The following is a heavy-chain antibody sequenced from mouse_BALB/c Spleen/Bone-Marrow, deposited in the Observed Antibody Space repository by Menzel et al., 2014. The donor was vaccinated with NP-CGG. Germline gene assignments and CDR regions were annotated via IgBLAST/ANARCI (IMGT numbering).Heavy chain of an antibody. J-gene: IGHJ3*01. V-gene: IGHV1-9*01. CDR1: GYTFSSYW. CDR2: ILPGSGTT. CDR3: ARGGYYGTRLLPY. Sequence: QVQLRQSGAELMKPGASVKISCKATGYTFSSYWIEWVKQRPGHGLEWIGEILPGSGTTNYIEKFKGKATFTADTSSNTAYMQLSSLTSEDSAVYYCARGGYYGTRLLPYWGQGTLVTVSA. D-gene: IGHD1-1*01.